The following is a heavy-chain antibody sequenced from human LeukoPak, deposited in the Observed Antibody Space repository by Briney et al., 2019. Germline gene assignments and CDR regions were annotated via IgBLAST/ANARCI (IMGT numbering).Heavy chain of an antibody. D-gene: IGHD2-15*01. J-gene: IGHJ4*02. CDR3: AKSSVGEGRIIPSGYFDR. CDR2: NSSGVFSVNTTFR. Sequence: GGTLRLSCAATRCIFTIHTMKGISQAPGKGLVWVSNNSSGVFSVNTTFRYYDDSVSDWFTISRDNSKSTLYLQMNSLRAEDTAVYYCAKSSVGEGRIIPSGYFDRWGQGTRVSVSS. CDR1: RCIFTIHT. V-gene: IGHV3-23*01.